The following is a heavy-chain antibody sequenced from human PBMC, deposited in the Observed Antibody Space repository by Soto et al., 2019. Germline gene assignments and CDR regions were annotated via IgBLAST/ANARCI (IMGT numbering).Heavy chain of an antibody. V-gene: IGHV1-69*01. CDR1: GGSLRNSV. J-gene: IGHJ4*02. D-gene: IGHD3-10*01. CDR2: VIPILGTA. CDR3: ARLGHPGH. Sequence: QVQLVQSGAAVKKPGSSVKVSCTASGGSLRNSVISWVRKAPAQRLEWMGGVIPILGTANYAQKFQGRVTMTADEATSTAYMDLISLSPDDTAVYYCARLGHPGHWGPGTLVIVSS.